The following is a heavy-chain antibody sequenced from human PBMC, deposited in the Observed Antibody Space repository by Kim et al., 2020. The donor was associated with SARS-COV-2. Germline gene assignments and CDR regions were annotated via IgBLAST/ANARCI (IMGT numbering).Heavy chain of an antibody. J-gene: IGHJ4*02. CDR1: GFTLSGYA. V-gene: IGHV3-30*04. D-gene: IGHD3-10*01. Sequence: GGSLRLSCAASGFTLSGYAMHWVRQAPGKGLEWVAVISYDGNNEYYADSVRGRFTISRDNSKNTLYLQMNSLGPEDTAVYFCARDFTDGVRGITPPDYWGQGSLVTVSS. CDR2: ISYDGNNE. CDR3: ARDFTDGVRGITPPDY.